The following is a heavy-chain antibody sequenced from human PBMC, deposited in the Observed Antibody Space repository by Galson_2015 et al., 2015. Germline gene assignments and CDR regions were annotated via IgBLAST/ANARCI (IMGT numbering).Heavy chain of an antibody. J-gene: IGHJ6*02. CDR2: ITAGGGYT. D-gene: IGHD2-21*01. CDR1: GFTFSKYG. Sequence: LRLSCAASGFTFSKYGMSWVCQAPGKGLDWVSSITAGGGYTYYADSVKGRFTISRDNSKNTYLQMNGLRAEDTAVYYCAKGLLEYCGAGSCYGLDVWGQGTTVTVSS. CDR3: AKGLLEYCGAGSCYGLDV. V-gene: IGHV3-23*01.